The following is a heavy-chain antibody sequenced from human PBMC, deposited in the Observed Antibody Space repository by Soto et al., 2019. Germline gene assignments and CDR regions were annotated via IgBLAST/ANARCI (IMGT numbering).Heavy chain of an antibody. J-gene: IGHJ3*02. Sequence: GGSLRLSCAASGFTFSSYAMSWVRQAPGKGLEWVSAISGSGGSRYYADSVKGRFTISRDNSKNTLYLQMNSLRAEDTAVYYCAKGDDSSGYYFGDAFDIWGQGTMVTVAS. CDR3: AKGDDSSGYYFGDAFDI. CDR1: GFTFSSYA. V-gene: IGHV3-23*01. D-gene: IGHD3-22*01. CDR2: ISGSGGSR.